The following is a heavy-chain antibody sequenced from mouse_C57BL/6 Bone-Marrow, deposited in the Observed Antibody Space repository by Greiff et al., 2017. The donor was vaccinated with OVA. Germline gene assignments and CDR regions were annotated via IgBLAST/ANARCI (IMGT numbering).Heavy chain of an antibody. Sequence: QVQLKQSGAELAKPGASVKLSCKASGYTFTSYWMHWVKQRPGQGLEWIGYINPSSGYTKYNQKFKDKATLTADKSSSTAYMQLSSLTYEDSAVYYCARNVGLPSWYFDVWGTGTTVTVSS. D-gene: IGHD2-4*01. CDR3: ARNVGLPSWYFDV. J-gene: IGHJ1*03. CDR2: INPSSGYT. CDR1: GYTFTSYW. V-gene: IGHV1-7*01.